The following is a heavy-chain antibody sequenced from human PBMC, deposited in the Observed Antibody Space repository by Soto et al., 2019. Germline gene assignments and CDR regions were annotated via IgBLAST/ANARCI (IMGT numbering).Heavy chain of an antibody. CDR3: AIPVAVPAASPVSSVSHYGMDV. D-gene: IGHD2-2*01. CDR1: GYSFTSYW. J-gene: IGHJ6*02. CDR2: IDPSDSYT. V-gene: IGHV5-10-1*01. Sequence: PGESLKISCKGSGYSFTSYWISWVRQMPGKGLEWMGRIDPSDSYTDYSPSFQGHVTISADKSISTAYLQWSSLKASDTAMYYCAIPVAVPAASPVSSVSHYGMDVWGQGTTVTVSS.